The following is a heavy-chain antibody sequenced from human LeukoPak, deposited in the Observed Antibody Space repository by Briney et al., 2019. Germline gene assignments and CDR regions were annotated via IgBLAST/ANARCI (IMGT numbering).Heavy chain of an antibody. CDR1: GYSFTSNY. D-gene: IGHD1-14*01. V-gene: IGHV1-46*01. CDR3: ARDRTGSSDY. J-gene: IGHJ4*02. Sequence: ASVKVSCKASGYSFTSNYIHWVRQAPGQGLEWMGMIYPRDGSTSYAQKFQGRVTVTRDTSTSTVHMELSGLRSEDTAVYYCARDRTGSSDYWGQGTLVTVSS. CDR2: IYPRDGST.